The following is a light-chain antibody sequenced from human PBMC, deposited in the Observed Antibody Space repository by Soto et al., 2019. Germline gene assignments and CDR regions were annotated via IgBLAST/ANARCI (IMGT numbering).Light chain of an antibody. V-gene: IGKV3-11*01. CDR2: DAS. CDR3: QQRSRWPWT. J-gene: IGKJ1*01. CDR1: QHIWSY. Sequence: EIVLTQSPVTLSSSPGERATLSCRASQHIWSYLAWYQQKPGQAPRLLMYDASKRATGIPARFSGSGSGTDFTLTISSLEPEDFAVYYCQQRSRWPWTFGQGTKVDIK.